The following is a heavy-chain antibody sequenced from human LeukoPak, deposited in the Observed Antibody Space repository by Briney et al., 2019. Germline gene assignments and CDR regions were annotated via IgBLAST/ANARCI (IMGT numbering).Heavy chain of an antibody. CDR1: GFTVSSNY. CDR3: AREHDSSGYIPYGMDV. V-gene: IGHV3-21*01. Sequence: GGSLRLSCAASGFTVSSNYMSWVRQAPGKGLEWVSSISSSSSYIYYADSVKGRFTISRDNAKNSLYLQMNSLRAEDTAVYYCAREHDSSGYIPYGMDVWGQGTTVTVSS. J-gene: IGHJ6*02. CDR2: ISSSSSYI. D-gene: IGHD3-22*01.